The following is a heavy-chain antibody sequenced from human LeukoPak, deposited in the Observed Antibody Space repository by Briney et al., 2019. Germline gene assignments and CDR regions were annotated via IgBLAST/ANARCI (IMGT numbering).Heavy chain of an antibody. V-gene: IGHV3-49*03. J-gene: IGHJ4*02. CDR2: IRSKAYGGTT. CDR3: TGSSTYYDFWSGYWDFDY. CDR1: GFTFGDYA. D-gene: IGHD3-3*01. Sequence: QAGGSLRLSCTASGFTFGDYAMSWFRQAPGKGLEWVGFIRSKAYGGTTEYAASVKGRFTISRDDSKSIAYLQMNSLKTEDTAVYYCTGSSTYYDFWSGYWDFDYWGQGTLVTVSS.